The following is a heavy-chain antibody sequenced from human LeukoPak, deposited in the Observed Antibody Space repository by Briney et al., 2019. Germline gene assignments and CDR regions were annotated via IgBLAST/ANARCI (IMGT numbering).Heavy chain of an antibody. CDR3: ARDPGDGYNDYWYFDL. Sequence: SVKVSCKASGGTFSSYAVSWVRQAPGQGLEWMGRIIPILGIANYAQKFQGRVTITADKSTSTAYMELSSLRSEDTAVYYCARDPGDGYNDYWYFDLWGRGTLVTVSS. V-gene: IGHV1-69*04. CDR1: GGTFSSYA. J-gene: IGHJ2*01. CDR2: IIPILGIA. D-gene: IGHD5-24*01.